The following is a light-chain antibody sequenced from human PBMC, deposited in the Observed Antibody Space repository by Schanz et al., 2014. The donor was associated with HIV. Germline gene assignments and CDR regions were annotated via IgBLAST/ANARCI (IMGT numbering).Light chain of an antibody. CDR1: SSDVGAYNY. CDR3: SSYGGSNNFV. Sequence: QSVLTQPPSASGSPGQSVTISCTGTSSDVGAYNYVSWYQQYPVKAPKLIIYDVSKRPSGVPDRFSGSKSGNTASLTVSGLQSEDEGDYYCSSYGGSNNFVFGTGTKLTVL. J-gene: IGLJ1*01. CDR2: DVS. V-gene: IGLV2-8*01.